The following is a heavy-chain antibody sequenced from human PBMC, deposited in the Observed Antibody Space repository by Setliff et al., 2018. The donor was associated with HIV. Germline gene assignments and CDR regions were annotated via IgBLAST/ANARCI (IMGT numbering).Heavy chain of an antibody. D-gene: IGHD3-10*01. CDR2: FDPEDGET. V-gene: IGHV1-24*01. CDR1: GYTLTELS. J-gene: IGHJ6*02. Sequence: ASVKVSCKISGYTLTELSIHWVRQAPGRGLEWMANFDPEDGETFYAQKSQGRLTMTEDTSTDTAYMELSSLGSDDTAMYYCARGKGVGGVIITGGLDVWGQGTTVTVSS. CDR3: ARGKGVGGVIITGGLDV.